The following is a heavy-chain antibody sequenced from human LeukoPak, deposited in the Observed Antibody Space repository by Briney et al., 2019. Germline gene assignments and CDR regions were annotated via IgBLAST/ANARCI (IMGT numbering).Heavy chain of an antibody. J-gene: IGHJ4*02. V-gene: IGHV3-15*01. CDR3: TTEFDGNSEKAY. D-gene: IGHD4-23*01. Sequence: PGGSLRLSCAASGFTFSNAWMSWVRQAPGKGLEWVGRIKSKTDGGTTDYAAPVKGRFTISRDDSKNTLYLQMNSLKTEDTAVYYCTTEFDGNSEKAYWGQGTLVTVSS. CDR2: IKSKTDGGTT. CDR1: GFTFSNAW.